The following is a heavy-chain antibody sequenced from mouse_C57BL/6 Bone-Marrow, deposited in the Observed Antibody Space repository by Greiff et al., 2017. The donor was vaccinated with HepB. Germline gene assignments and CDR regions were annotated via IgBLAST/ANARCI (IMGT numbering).Heavy chain of an antibody. J-gene: IGHJ4*01. D-gene: IGHD2-5*01. CDR3: ARERSNYEYAMDY. CDR1: GFTFSDYG. V-gene: IGHV5-17*01. CDR2: ISSGSSTI. Sequence: EVQLVESGGGLVKPGGSLKLSCAASGFTFSDYGMHWVRQAPEKGLEWVAYISSGSSTIYYADTVKGRFTISRDNAKNTLFLQMTSLRSEDTAMYYCARERSNYEYAMDYWGQGTSVTVSS.